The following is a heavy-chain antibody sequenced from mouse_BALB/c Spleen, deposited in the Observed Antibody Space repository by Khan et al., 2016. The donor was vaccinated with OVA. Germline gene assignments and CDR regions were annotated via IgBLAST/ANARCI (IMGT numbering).Heavy chain of an antibody. CDR1: GYTFPDYA. D-gene: IGHD1-1*02. CDR3: VSGGQFAY. CDR2: ISTNYGDA. J-gene: IGHJ3*01. V-gene: IGHV1S137*01. Sequence: QVQLQQSGAELVRPGVSVKISCKASGYTFPDYAMHWVKQRHAKSLEWIGVISTNYGDADYNQKFQGKASMTVDRSSSTVYMELARVTSEDSAIFYCVSGGQFAYWGQGTLGTVSA.